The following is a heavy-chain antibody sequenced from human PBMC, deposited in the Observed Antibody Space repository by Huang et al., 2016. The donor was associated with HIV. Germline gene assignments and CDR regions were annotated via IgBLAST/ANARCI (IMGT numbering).Heavy chain of an antibody. CDR1: GFSVTTSGVG. Sequence: QLTLKESGPTLVKPTQTLTLTCTLSGFSVTTSGVGLGWIRPPPGRAPEWLTLIYRNDHRRYHPSLRSSLTVTKDTSKNQVVLTMTNVDSVDTATYYCAHAYYDFWSGYFGYWGQGILVTVSS. J-gene: IGHJ4*02. D-gene: IGHD3-3*01. V-gene: IGHV2-5*01. CDR3: AHAYYDFWSGYFGY. CDR2: IYRNDHR.